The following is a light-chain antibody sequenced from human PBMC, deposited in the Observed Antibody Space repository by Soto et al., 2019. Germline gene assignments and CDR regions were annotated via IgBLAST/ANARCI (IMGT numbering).Light chain of an antibody. Sequence: EIVLTQSPGTLSLSPGERATLSCRASQSVSSHYLTWYQQKPGQAPRLLMYGAYYRAAGIPDRFSGSGSGTDFTLTITRLEPEDFAVYYCQHYVTSPRLTFGGGTKLEI. CDR2: GAY. CDR3: QHYVTSPRLT. J-gene: IGKJ4*01. CDR1: QSVSSHY. V-gene: IGKV3-20*01.